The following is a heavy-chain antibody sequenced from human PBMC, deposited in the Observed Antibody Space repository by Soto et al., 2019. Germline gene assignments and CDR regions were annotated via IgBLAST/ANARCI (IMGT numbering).Heavy chain of an antibody. V-gene: IGHV3-23*01. CDR2: ISGDSGTT. CDR3: ARAIFRGSMNYYYGMDV. Sequence: EVQLLESGGGLVQPGGSLRLSCAASGFTFSSYAMTWVRQAPGKGLEWVSSISGDSGTTYYADSVKGRFTVSRDNSKTSLYLQMSSLGAGDTALYYCARAIFRGSMNYYYGMDVWGQGTTVTVSS. J-gene: IGHJ6*02. D-gene: IGHD3-10*01. CDR1: GFTFSSYA.